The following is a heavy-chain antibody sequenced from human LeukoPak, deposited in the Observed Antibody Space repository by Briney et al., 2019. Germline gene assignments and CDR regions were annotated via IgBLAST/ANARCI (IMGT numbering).Heavy chain of an antibody. CDR3: TRDRGAYNLYDY. J-gene: IGHJ4*02. CDR1: GFTFGDYA. V-gene: IGHV3-49*03. D-gene: IGHD1-1*01. CDR2: IRSKAYGETA. Sequence: GGSLRLSCTASGFTFGDYAMSWIRQAPGKGLEWVGFIRSKAYGETADYAASVKGRFTISRDDSKAIAYLRMNSLKTEDTAVYHCTRDRGAYNLYDYWGQGTLVTVSS.